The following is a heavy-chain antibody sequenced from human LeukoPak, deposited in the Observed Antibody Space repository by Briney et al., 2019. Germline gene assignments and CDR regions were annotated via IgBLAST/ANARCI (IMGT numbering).Heavy chain of an antibody. Sequence: SETLSLTCAVSGGSISSSNWWSWVRQPPGKGLEWIGEIYHSGSTNYNPSLKSRVTISVDKSKNQFSLKLSSVTAADTAVYYCARLYGDYTTNYYYYMDVWGKGTTVTVSS. V-gene: IGHV4-4*02. J-gene: IGHJ6*03. D-gene: IGHD4-17*01. CDR3: ARLYGDYTTNYYYYMDV. CDR2: IYHSGST. CDR1: GGSISSSNW.